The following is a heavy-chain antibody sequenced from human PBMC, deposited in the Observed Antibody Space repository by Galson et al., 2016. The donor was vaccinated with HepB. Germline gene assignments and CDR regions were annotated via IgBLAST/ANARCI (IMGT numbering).Heavy chain of an antibody. Sequence: SLRLSCAASGFNFEDYTMHWVRQTPGQGLEWVSLITWDSGSTYYAASLKGRFTISRDNSKKSLYLQMNSLRAEDTAVYYCARGPLTVNTYCCWFDPWGQGTLVTVSS. D-gene: IGHD4-17*01. J-gene: IGHJ5*02. CDR2: ITWDSGST. CDR1: GFNFEDYT. CDR3: ARGPLTVNTYCCWFDP. V-gene: IGHV3-43*01.